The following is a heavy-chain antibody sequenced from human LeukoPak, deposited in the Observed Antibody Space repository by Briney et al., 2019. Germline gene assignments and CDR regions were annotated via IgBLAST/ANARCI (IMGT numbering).Heavy chain of an antibody. J-gene: IGHJ4*02. Sequence: PSETLSLTCTVSGGSISSYYWSWIRQPPGKGLEWIGEINHSGSTNYNPSLKSRVTISVDTSKNQFSLKLSSVTAADTAVYYCASGRSSGWYFGRYFDYWGQGTLVTVSS. CDR3: ASGRSSGWYFGRYFDY. CDR1: GGSISSYY. D-gene: IGHD6-19*01. CDR2: INHSGST. V-gene: IGHV4-34*01.